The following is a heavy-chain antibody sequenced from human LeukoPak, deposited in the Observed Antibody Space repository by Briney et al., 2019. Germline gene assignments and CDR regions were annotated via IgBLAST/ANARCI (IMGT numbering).Heavy chain of an antibody. CDR2: INTNTGNP. D-gene: IGHD2-15*01. V-gene: IGHV7-4-1*02. CDR3: ARDTYSGHYYYIDV. Sequence: ASVKVSCKASGYTFTSSAMNWVRQVPGQGFGWMGWINTNTGNPTYAQGFTGRFVFSLDTSVSTAYLQISSLKAEDTAVYYCARDTYSGHYYYIDVWGKGTTVTVSS. J-gene: IGHJ6*03. CDR1: GYTFTSSA.